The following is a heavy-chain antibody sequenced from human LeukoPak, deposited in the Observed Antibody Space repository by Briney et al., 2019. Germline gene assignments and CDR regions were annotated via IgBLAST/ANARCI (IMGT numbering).Heavy chain of an antibody. V-gene: IGHV3-30-3*01. CDR2: ISYDGSNK. CDR1: GFTFSSYA. CDR3: ASGLFGVVVAATFDMY. J-gene: IGHJ4*02. Sequence: GGSPRLSCAASGFTFSSYAMHWVRQAPGKGLEWVAVISYDGSNKYYADSVKGRFTISRDNSKNTLYLQMNSLRAEDTAVYYCASGLFGVVVAATFDMYWGQGTLVTVSS. D-gene: IGHD2-15*01.